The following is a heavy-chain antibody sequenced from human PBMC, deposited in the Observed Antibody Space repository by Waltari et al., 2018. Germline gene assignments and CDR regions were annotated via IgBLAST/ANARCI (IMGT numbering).Heavy chain of an antibody. CDR1: GYTFTGYY. D-gene: IGHD6-6*01. V-gene: IGHV1-2*02. CDR2: INPNSGGT. CDR3: ARGDRGAARALPHYGMDV. Sequence: QVQLVQSGAEVKKPGASVKVSCKASGYTFTGYYLHWVRQAPGQGLEWMGWINPNSGGTNYAQKFQGRVTMTRDTSISTAYMELSRLRSDDTAVYYCARGDRGAARALPHYGMDVWGQGTTVTVSS. J-gene: IGHJ6*02.